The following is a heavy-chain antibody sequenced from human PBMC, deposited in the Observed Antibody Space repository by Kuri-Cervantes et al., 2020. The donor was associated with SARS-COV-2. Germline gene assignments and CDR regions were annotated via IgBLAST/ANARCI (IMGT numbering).Heavy chain of an antibody. Sequence: GSLRLSCVVSGGAINTYNWWTWVRQSPGKGLQWIGEIFHDGSTKFNPSLSLRGRVTMSLDKSKNHFSLNLTSVTAADTAVYYCARESTYTFDIWGQGTLGTVSS. J-gene: IGHJ3*02. V-gene: IGHV4-4*02. CDR3: ARESTYTFDI. CDR1: GGAINTYNW. D-gene: IGHD2-2*02. CDR2: IFHDGST.